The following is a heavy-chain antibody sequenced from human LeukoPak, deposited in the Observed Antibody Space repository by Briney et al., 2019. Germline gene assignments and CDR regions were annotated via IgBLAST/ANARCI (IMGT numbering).Heavy chain of an antibody. J-gene: IGHJ4*02. D-gene: IGHD1-1*01. CDR1: GYTFTSYS. Sequence: ASVKVSCKASGYTFTSYSVTWVRQAPGQGLEWMGWISANTGNTNYVEDLQDRVTMTVDTSTRTVYLELTSLRSDDTAVYYCAREVGIGTEGYFDSWGQGTLVTVSS. V-gene: IGHV1-18*04. CDR2: ISANTGNT. CDR3: AREVGIGTEGYFDS.